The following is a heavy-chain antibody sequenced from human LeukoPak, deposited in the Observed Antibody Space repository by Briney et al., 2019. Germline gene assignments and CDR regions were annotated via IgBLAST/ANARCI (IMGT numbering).Heavy chain of an antibody. V-gene: IGHV1-69*04. CDR1: GGTFSSYA. CDR3: ATPPAVGTKTIFDY. D-gene: IGHD5-18*01. J-gene: IGHJ4*02. CDR2: IIPILGIA. Sequence: GASVKVSCKASGGTFSSYAIGWVRQAPGQGLEWMGRIIPILGIANYAQKFQGRVTMTEDTSTDTAYMELSSLRSEDTAVYYCATPPAVGTKTIFDYWGQGTLVTVSS.